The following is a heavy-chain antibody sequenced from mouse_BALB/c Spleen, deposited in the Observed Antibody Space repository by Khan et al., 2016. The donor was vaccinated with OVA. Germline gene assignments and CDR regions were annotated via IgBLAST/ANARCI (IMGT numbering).Heavy chain of an antibody. J-gene: IGHJ3*01. V-gene: IGHV3-6*02. D-gene: IGHD3-1*01. Sequence: EVQLQESGPGLVKPSQSLSLTCSVSGYSITSGYFWNWIRQFPGNKLEWMGYIRYDGNSNYNPSLKNRISITRDTSKNQFFLKLNSVTPEDTATYWCARGGSSGPAWFAYWGQGTLVTVSA. CDR3: ARGGSSGPAWFAY. CDR1: GYSITSGYF. CDR2: IRYDGNS.